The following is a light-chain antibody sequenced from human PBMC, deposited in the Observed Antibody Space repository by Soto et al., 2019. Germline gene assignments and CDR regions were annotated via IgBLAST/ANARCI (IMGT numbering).Light chain of an antibody. CDR3: QKYNSAPRT. J-gene: IGKJ1*01. CDR2: AAS. V-gene: IGKV1-27*01. CDR1: QGISNY. Sequence: DIQMTQSPSSLSASVGDRVTITCRASQGISNYLAWYQQKPGKVPKLLIYAASNLQSGVPSRFSGSGSGTDFTLTINSLQPEDVATYYCQKYNSAPRTFGQGTKVEIK.